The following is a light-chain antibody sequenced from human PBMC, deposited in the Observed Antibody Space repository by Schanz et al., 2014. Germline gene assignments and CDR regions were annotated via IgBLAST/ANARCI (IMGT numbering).Light chain of an antibody. CDR2: KVS. Sequence: DVVMTQSPLSLPVTLGQPASISCRSSQSLAYSDGNTFLTWFQQRPGQSPRRLIYKVSNRDSGVPDRFSGSGSGTDFTLKISRVEAEDVGVYYCMQGTHWPWTFGPGTKVEIK. V-gene: IGKV2-30*01. CDR1: QSLAYSDGNTF. CDR3: MQGTHWPWT. J-gene: IGKJ1*01.